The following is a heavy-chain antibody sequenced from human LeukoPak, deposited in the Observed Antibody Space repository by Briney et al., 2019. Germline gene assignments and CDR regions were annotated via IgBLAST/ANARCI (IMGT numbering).Heavy chain of an antibody. V-gene: IGHV1-24*01. CDR1: GYTLTELS. CDR2: FDPEDGET. D-gene: IGHD1-7*01. CDR3: ATDISQDNWNYGNYFDY. J-gene: IGHJ4*02. Sequence: ASVKVSCKVSGYTLTELSMHWVRQAPGKRLEWMGGFDPEDGETIYAQKFQGRVTMTEDTSTDTAYMELSSLRSEDTAVYYCATDISQDNWNYGNYFDYWGQGTLVTVSS.